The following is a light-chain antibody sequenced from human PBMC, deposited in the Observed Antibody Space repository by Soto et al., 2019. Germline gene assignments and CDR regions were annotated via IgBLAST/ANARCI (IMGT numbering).Light chain of an antibody. Sequence: QSVLTQSPSTSGTPGQRVTISCSGSSSNIGSNSINWYQKFPGTAPRLLIYNNNQRPSGVPDRFSGSKFGTSGSLAISGLQSEDEADYCCAAWDDSLNGVVFGGGTKLTVL. CDR3: AAWDDSLNGVV. J-gene: IGLJ2*01. CDR1: SSNIGSNS. CDR2: NNN. V-gene: IGLV1-44*01.